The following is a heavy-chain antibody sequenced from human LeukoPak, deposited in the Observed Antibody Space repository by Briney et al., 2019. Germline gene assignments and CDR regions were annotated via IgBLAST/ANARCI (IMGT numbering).Heavy chain of an antibody. J-gene: IGHJ4*02. D-gene: IGHD3-22*01. Sequence: GGSLRLSYAASGFTFDDYAMHWVRQAPGKGLEWVSGISWNSGSIGYADSVKGRFTISRDNAKNSLYLQMNSLRAEDTALYYCAKASPVYYDSSGYSGSGFDYWGQGTLVTVSS. CDR1: GFTFDDYA. CDR3: AKASPVYYDSSGYSGSGFDY. V-gene: IGHV3-9*01. CDR2: ISWNSGSI.